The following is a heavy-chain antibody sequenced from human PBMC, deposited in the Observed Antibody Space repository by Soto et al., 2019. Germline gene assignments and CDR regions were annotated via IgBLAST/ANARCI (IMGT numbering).Heavy chain of an antibody. V-gene: IGHV3-74*01. Sequence: EVQLVESGGGLVQPGGSLRLSCAASGFTFSTYWMHWVRQAPGKGLVWVSRIKGDASTTDYADSVKARFTSSRDNGKDTLYLQMNSLRAEDTAVYYCARDLYGVGYWGQGTLVTVSS. CDR3: ARDLYGVGY. D-gene: IGHD3-16*01. CDR1: GFTFSTYW. CDR2: IKGDASTT. J-gene: IGHJ4*02.